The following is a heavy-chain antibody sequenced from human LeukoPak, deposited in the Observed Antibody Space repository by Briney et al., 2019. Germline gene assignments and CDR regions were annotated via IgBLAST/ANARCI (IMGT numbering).Heavy chain of an antibody. CDR1: GGSISSYY. V-gene: IGHV4-59*01. CDR3: AGGAAAGNFDY. D-gene: IGHD6-13*01. CDR2: LYYSGST. Sequence: PSETQSLTCTVSGGSISSYYWSWIRQPPGKGLEWIGYLYYSGSTNYNPSLKSRVTISIDTSRNQFSLKLSSVTAADTAVYFCAGGAAAGNFDYWGQGTLVTVSS. J-gene: IGHJ4*02.